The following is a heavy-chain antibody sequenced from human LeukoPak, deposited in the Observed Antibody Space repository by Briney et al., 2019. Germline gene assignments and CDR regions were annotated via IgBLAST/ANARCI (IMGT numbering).Heavy chain of an antibody. Sequence: GGSLRLSCAASGFTFSSYAMSWVRQAPGKGLEWVSGISGSGVRTYNADSVKGRFTISRDNSKNTLYLQMNSLRAEDTAVYYCARVDFIGDGIDYWGQGTLVTVSS. CDR1: GFTFSSYA. J-gene: IGHJ4*02. CDR3: ARVDFIGDGIDY. D-gene: IGHD2-21*02. CDR2: ISGSGVRT. V-gene: IGHV3-23*01.